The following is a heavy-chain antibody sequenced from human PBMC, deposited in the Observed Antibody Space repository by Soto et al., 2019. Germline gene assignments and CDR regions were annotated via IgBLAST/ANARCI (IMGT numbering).Heavy chain of an antibody. Sequence: QVRLVQSGAEVKKPGASVKISCKASGYTFSNYYMHWVRQAPGQGLEWMGIINPSGDRTTYAENFQGRVTMTRDTSTTTLYMELSSLTSEDTAVYYCMREVTAGLGAGEYWGQGTLVTVSS. V-gene: IGHV1-46*01. CDR3: MREVTAGLGAGEY. CDR2: INPSGDRT. CDR1: GYTFSNYY. J-gene: IGHJ4*02. D-gene: IGHD1-26*01.